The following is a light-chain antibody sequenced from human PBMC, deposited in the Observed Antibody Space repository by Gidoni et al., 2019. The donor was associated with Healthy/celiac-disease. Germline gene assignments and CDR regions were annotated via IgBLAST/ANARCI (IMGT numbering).Light chain of an antibody. CDR3: QQYGSSSIT. CDR1: QSVSSSY. Sequence: EIVLTQSPGTLSLSPGERATLSCRASQSVSSSYLAWYQQKPGQAPRLLIYGASSRATGIPDRFICSGSGTDFTLTISRLEPEDFAVYYCQQYGSSSITFGQGTRLEIK. J-gene: IGKJ5*01. V-gene: IGKV3-20*01. CDR2: GAS.